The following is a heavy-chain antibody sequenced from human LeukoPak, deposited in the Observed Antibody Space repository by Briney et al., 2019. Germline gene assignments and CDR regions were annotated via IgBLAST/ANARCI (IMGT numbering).Heavy chain of an antibody. CDR1: GGSISSYY. J-gene: IGHJ4*02. CDR2: IYYSGST. Sequence: SETLSLTCTVSGGSISSYYWSWIRQPPGKGLEWIGYIYYSGSTNYNPSLKSRVTISVDTSKNQFSLKLSSVTAADTAVYYCARGGSGSYLSYYFDYWGQGILVTVSS. D-gene: IGHD1-26*01. CDR3: ARGGSGSYLSYYFDY. V-gene: IGHV4-59*01.